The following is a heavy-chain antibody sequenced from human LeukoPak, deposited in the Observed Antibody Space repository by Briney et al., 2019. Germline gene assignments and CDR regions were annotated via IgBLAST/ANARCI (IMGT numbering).Heavy chain of an antibody. CDR1: GGAFSGYY. J-gene: IGHJ5*02. D-gene: IGHD3-10*01. CDR3: ARGSDGSGNSYRNWFDP. CDR2: INHSGSP. Sequence: SSETLSLTCAVYGGAFSGYYWSWVRQPPGKGLEWIGEINHSGSPNYNPSLKSRVTISVDTSKNQFSLKLCSVTAADTAVYYCARGSDGSGNSYRNWFDPWGQGTLVTVSS. V-gene: IGHV4-34*01.